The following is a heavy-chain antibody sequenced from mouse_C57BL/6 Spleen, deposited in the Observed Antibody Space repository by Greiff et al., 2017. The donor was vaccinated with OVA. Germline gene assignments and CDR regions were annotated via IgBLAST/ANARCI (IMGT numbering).Heavy chain of an antibody. Sequence: EVKLEESGGDLVKPGGSLKLSCAASGFTFSSYGMSWVRQTPDKRLEWVATISSGGSYNYYPDSVKGRFTISRDNAKNTLYLQMSSLKSEDTAMYYCARQYYGSSYGYFDVWGTGTTVTVSS. J-gene: IGHJ1*03. CDR3: ARQYYGSSYGYFDV. CDR1: GFTFSSYG. V-gene: IGHV5-6*02. CDR2: ISSGGSYN. D-gene: IGHD1-1*01.